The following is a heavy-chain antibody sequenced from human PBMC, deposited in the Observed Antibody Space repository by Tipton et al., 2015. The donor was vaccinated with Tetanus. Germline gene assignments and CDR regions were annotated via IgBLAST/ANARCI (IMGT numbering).Heavy chain of an antibody. Sequence: SLRLSCAASGFTFSSYAMHWVRQAPAKGLEGVAVISYDGSHKYYADSVKGRFSISRDNSKNTLYLQMNSLRTEDTALYYCAKGVAPVWEWSSDLWGRVTLVTVSS. V-gene: IGHV3-30*18. J-gene: IGHJ2*01. CDR3: AKGVAPVWEWSSDL. D-gene: IGHD3-3*01. CDR1: GFTFSSYA. CDR2: ISYDGSHK.